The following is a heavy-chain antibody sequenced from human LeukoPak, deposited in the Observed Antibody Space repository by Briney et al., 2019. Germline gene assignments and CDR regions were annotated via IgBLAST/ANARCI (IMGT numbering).Heavy chain of an antibody. Sequence: GASVKVSCKASGGTFSSYAISWVRQAPGQGLEWMGGVIPIFGTANYAQKFQGRVTITADASTSTAYMELSSLRSEDTAVYYCARDRAVGYDSSGYDFDYWGQGTLVTVSS. D-gene: IGHD3-22*01. V-gene: IGHV1-69*01. CDR3: ARDRAVGYDSSGYDFDY. CDR2: VIPIFGTA. J-gene: IGHJ4*02. CDR1: GGTFSSYA.